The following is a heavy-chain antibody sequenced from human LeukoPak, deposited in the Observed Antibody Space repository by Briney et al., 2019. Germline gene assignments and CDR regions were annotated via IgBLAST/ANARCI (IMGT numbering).Heavy chain of an antibody. V-gene: IGHV3-13*01. J-gene: IGHJ4*02. D-gene: IGHD1-1*01. CDR2: IGTAGDT. Sequence: GGSLRLSCAASGFTFSDYDMHWVRQATGEGLEWVSAIGTAGDTYYTGSVKGRFTIPRENAKNSLYLQMNSLRAGDTAVYYCARVAKERVGGVYYFDYWGQGTLVTVSS. CDR1: GFTFSDYD. CDR3: ARVAKERVGGVYYFDY.